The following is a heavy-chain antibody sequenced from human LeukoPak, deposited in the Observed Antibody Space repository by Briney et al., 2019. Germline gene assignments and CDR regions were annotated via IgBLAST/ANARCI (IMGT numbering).Heavy chain of an antibody. J-gene: IGHJ4*02. Sequence: GGSLRLSCAASGFTFSNYAMSWVRQAPGKGLEWVSGISGSGGTTYYADSVKGRFTIPRDNSKNTLYLQMNSLRAEDTAVYYCAKWGCSGGSCYPFDYWGQGTLVTVSS. D-gene: IGHD2-15*01. CDR2: ISGSGGTT. CDR3: AKWGCSGGSCYPFDY. V-gene: IGHV3-23*01. CDR1: GFTFSNYA.